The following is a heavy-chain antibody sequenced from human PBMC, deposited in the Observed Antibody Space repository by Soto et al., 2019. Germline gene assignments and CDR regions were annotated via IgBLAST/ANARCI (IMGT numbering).Heavy chain of an antibody. V-gene: IGHV1-2*02. Sequence: ASVKVSCKASGYTFTSYYMHWVRQAPGQGLEWMGWINPNSGGTNYAQKFQGRVTMTRDTSISTAYMELSRLRSDDTAVYYCARGPPITIFGVVIYFDYWGQGTLVTVSS. J-gene: IGHJ4*02. CDR1: GYTFTSYY. CDR2: INPNSGGT. CDR3: ARGPPITIFGVVIYFDY. D-gene: IGHD3-3*01.